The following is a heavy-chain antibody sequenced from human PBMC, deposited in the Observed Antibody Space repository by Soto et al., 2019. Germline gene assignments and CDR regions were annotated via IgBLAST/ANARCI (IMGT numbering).Heavy chain of an antibody. Sequence: GGSLRLSCAASGFTFSSYGMHWVRQAPGKGLEWVAVISYDGSNKYYADSVKGRFTISRDNSKNTLYLQMNSLRAEDTAVYYCAKDWSGYCVACYYYYMDVWGKGTTVTVSS. V-gene: IGHV3-30*18. J-gene: IGHJ6*03. CDR1: GFTFSSYG. D-gene: IGHD3-3*01. CDR2: ISYDGSNK. CDR3: AKDWSGYCVACYYYYMDV.